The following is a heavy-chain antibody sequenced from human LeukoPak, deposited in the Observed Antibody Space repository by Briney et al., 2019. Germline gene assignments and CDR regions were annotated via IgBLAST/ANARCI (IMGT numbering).Heavy chain of an antibody. CDR2: IRYDGSNK. CDR3: AKTGYSYGTLWFDY. D-gene: IGHD5-18*01. CDR1: GFTFSSYG. V-gene: IGHV3-30*02. Sequence: GGSLRLSCAASGFTFSSYGMHWVRQAPGKGLEWVAFIRYDGSNKYYADSVKGRFTISRDNSKNTLYLQMNSLRAEDTAVYYCAKTGYSYGTLWFDYWGQGTLVTVSS. J-gene: IGHJ4*02.